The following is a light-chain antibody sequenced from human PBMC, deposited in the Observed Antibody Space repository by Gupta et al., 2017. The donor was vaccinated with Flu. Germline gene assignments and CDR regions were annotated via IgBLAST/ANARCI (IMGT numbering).Light chain of an antibody. CDR3: QHKNNCLWT. CDR2: GAS. J-gene: IGKJ1*01. V-gene: IGKV3-15*01. Sequence: PDTLSETPGERDTLSCRTSQRVSSNLAWYQQKPGQAPRLLIYGASTRATGIPARFSGSGSGTEFTLTISSLQSEDFAVYYCQHKNNCLWTVGQGTKVEIK. CDR1: QRVSSN.